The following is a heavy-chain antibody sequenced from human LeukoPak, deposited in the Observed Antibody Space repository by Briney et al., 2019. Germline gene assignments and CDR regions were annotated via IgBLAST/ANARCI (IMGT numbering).Heavy chain of an antibody. CDR3: AKGTAWYSSSWEFDC. J-gene: IGHJ4*02. CDR1: GFTFSRFW. Sequence: GGSLRLSCAASGFTFSRFWMTWVRQAPGKGLEWVSAIGGSGARTYYADSVKGRFTISRDNSGNRMFLQMNSLRAEDTAVYYCAKGTAWYSSSWEFDCWGQGTLVTVSS. V-gene: IGHV3-23*01. D-gene: IGHD6-13*01. CDR2: IGGSGART.